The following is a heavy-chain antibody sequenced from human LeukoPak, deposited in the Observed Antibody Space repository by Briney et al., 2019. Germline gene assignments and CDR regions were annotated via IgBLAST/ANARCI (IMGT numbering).Heavy chain of an antibody. J-gene: IGHJ4*02. CDR1: GFAFSSYW. V-gene: IGHV3-7*01. CDR3: ARDANYYDSRGENYFNY. CDR2: INRDGSDT. Sequence: GGSLRLSCAASGFAFSSYWMSWVRQAPGKGLEWVANINRDGSDTYYVDSVKGRFTISRDNDKNSLYLQLNSLRVEDTAVYYCARDANYYDSRGENYFNYWGQGTLVTVSS. D-gene: IGHD3-22*01.